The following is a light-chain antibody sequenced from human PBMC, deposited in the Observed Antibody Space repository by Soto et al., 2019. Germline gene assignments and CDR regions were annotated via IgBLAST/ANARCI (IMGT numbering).Light chain of an antibody. V-gene: IGLV2-11*01. J-gene: IGLJ3*02. CDR2: DVS. CDR1: SSDVGGYNY. Sequence: QSALTQPRSVSGSPGQSVTISCTGTSSDVGGYNYVSWYQQHPGKARKLMIYDVSKRPSGVPDRFSGSKSGNTASLTISGPQAEDEADYYCCSYAGSYVWVFGGGTKLTVL. CDR3: CSYAGSYVWV.